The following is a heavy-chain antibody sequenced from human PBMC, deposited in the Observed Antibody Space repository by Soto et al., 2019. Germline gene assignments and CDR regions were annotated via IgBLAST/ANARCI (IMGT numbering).Heavy chain of an antibody. CDR1: GFTFSSYW. D-gene: IGHD3-3*01. Sequence: GGSLRLSCAASGFTFSSYWMHWVRQAPGKGLVWVSRINSDGSSTSYADSVKGRFTISRDNAKNTLYLQMNSLRAEDTAVYYSAIARLDPFGVVPPRAEYFQHWGQGTLVTVSS. V-gene: IGHV3-74*01. CDR2: INSDGSST. J-gene: IGHJ1*01. CDR3: AIARLDPFGVVPPRAEYFQH.